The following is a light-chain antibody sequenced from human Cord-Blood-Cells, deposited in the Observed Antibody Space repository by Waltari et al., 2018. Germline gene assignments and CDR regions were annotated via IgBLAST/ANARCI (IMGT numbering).Light chain of an antibody. J-gene: IGLJ1*01. Sequence: HSALTQPASVSGSPRQSSTISCTGTSSAVGGYNYVSWYQQHPGKAPKLMIYHVSKRPSGVSNRFSGSKSGNTASLTISGLQAEDEADYYCSSYTSSSTYVFGTGTKVTVL. CDR2: HVS. V-gene: IGLV2-14*01. CDR1: SSAVGGYNY. CDR3: SSYTSSSTYV.